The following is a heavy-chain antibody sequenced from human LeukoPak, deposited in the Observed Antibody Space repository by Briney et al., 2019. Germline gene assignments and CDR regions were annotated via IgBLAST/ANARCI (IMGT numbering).Heavy chain of an antibody. D-gene: IGHD3-10*02. V-gene: IGHV3-48*01. CDR1: GLSFSDYS. Sequence: GESLRLSCTAPGLSFSDYSMNLVRQAPGKGPEWVSYISSTGNPRHYAESVEGRFTISRDNAKNSLYLQMNSLRAEDTAVYYCAELGITMIGGVWGKGTTVTISS. CDR3: AELGITMIGGV. J-gene: IGHJ6*04. CDR2: ISSTGNPR.